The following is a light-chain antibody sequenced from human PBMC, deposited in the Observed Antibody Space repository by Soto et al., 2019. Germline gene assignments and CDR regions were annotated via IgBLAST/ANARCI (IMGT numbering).Light chain of an antibody. CDR2: DVN. Sequence: QSVLTQPASVSGSPGQSITISCTATSSDVGDFTYVSWYQQHPGKAPKRMIYDVNSRPSGVSNRFSGSSSGNTASLTISGLQAEDEADYYCSSYTSSNTYVFGSGTKATVL. J-gene: IGLJ1*01. CDR1: SSDVGDFTY. CDR3: SSYTSSNTYV. V-gene: IGLV2-14*03.